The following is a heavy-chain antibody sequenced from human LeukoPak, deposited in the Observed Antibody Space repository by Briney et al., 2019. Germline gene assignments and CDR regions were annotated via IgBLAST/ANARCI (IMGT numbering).Heavy chain of an antibody. V-gene: IGHV3-30*04. J-gene: IGHJ4*02. CDR1: GFTLGSYA. D-gene: IGHD6-6*01. CDR3: ARGEQLVVY. Sequence: SGRSLRPSGPAPGFTLGSYALDWVRQVPGKGLEWVAPITYVGGKNNYADSVKGRFTISRDNSKNTLYLQMNSLRAEDTAVYYCARGEQLVVYWGQGTLVTVSS. CDR2: ITYVGGKN.